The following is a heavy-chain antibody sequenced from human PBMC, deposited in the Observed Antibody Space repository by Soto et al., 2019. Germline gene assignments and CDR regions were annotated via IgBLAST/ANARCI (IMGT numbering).Heavy chain of an antibody. CDR1: GYTLTGPF. CDR2: ISPSSGGT. J-gene: IGHJ4*02. Sequence: QVQLVQSGAEWKNSGASVKVSCRASGYTLTGPFIHWVRQAPGQGPEWMGEISPSSGGTKYAQKFQGRVTMTRDTSISTVYMELSNLSPDDTAVYYCGRGRSGEIVVFYWGQGSLVTVYS. V-gene: IGHV1-2*02. D-gene: IGHD5-12*01. CDR3: GRGRSGEIVVFY.